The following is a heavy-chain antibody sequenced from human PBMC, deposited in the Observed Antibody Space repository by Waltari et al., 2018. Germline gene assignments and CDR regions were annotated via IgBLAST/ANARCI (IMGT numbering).Heavy chain of an antibody. J-gene: IGHJ3*02. Sequence: QLQLQESGPGLVKPSETLSLTCTVSGGSISSSSSYWGWLRQPPGRGLAWIGSLYGSVNTYYHPSLKSRVTISVDTSKNQLSLKLRSVTAADTAVYYCARHPYISSSEGWAFDTWGQGTLVTVSS. D-gene: IGHD6-6*01. CDR2: LYGSVNT. CDR1: GGSISSSSSY. V-gene: IGHV4-39*01. CDR3: ARHPYISSSEGWAFDT.